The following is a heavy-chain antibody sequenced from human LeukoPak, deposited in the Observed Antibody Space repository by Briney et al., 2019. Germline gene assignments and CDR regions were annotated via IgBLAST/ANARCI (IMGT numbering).Heavy chain of an antibody. D-gene: IGHD2-2*01. CDR3: ARLVVVPAALGGAFDI. CDR2: ISWNSGSI. J-gene: IGHJ3*02. Sequence: GRSLRLSCAASGFTFDDYAMHWVRQAPGKGLEWVPGISWNSGSIGYADSVKGRFTISRDNAKNSLYLQMNSLRAEDMALYYCARLVVVPAALGGAFDIWGQGTMVTVSS. CDR1: GFTFDDYA. V-gene: IGHV3-9*03.